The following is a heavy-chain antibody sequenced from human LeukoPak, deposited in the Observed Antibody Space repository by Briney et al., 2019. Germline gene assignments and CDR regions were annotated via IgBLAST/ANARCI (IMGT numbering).Heavy chain of an antibody. CDR1: GGSISGYY. CDR2: FYPSGST. CDR3: AGVTRIAAPGTRFENWFDP. J-gene: IGHJ5*02. D-gene: IGHD6-13*01. Sequence: SETLSLTCTVSGGSISGYYWSWIRQPAGKGLEWIGRFYPSGSTTYNTSLKSRVTMSLDTSKNEFSLKLTSVTAADTAVYYCAGVTRIAAPGTRFENWFDPWGQGTLVTVSS. V-gene: IGHV4-4*07.